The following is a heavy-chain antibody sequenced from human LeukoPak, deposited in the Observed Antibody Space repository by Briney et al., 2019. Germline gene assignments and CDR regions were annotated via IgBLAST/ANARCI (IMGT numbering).Heavy chain of an antibody. Sequence: ASVKVSCKASGYTFISYYMHWVRHAPGQGLEWMGVINPSGGSTSYAQKFQGRVSMTRDTSTSTVYMELSSLRSEDTAVYYCARHSLTGTTPFDYWGQGTLVTVSS. CDR1: GYTFISYY. J-gene: IGHJ4*02. CDR3: ARHSLTGTTPFDY. V-gene: IGHV1-46*01. D-gene: IGHD1-20*01. CDR2: INPSGGST.